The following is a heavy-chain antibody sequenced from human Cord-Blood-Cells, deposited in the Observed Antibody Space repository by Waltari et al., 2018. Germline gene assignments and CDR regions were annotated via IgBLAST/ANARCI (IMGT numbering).Heavy chain of an antibody. CDR1: FSGYY. J-gene: IGHJ5*02. CDR2: INHSGST. CDR3: ARGAKYYDFWSGYYSNWFDP. V-gene: IGHV4-34*01. Sequence: FSGYYWSWIRQPPGKGLEWIGEINHSGSTNYNPSLKSRVTISVDTSKNQFSLKLSSVTAADTAVYYCARGAKYYDFWSGYYSNWFDPWGQGTLVTVSS. D-gene: IGHD3-3*01.